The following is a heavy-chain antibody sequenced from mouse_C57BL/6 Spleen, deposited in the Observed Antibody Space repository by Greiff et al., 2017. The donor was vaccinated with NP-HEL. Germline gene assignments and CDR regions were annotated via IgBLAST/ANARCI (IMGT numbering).Heavy chain of an antibody. CDR2: IYPYNGVS. J-gene: IGHJ4*01. V-gene: IGHV1-31*01. D-gene: IGHD1-1*01. CDR1: GYSFTGYY. CDR3: ARRGITTVVEDAMDY. Sequence: EVQLQQSGPELVKPGASVKISCKASGYSFTGYYMHWVKQSHGNILDWIGYIYPYNGVSSYNQKFKGKATLTVDKSSSTAYMELRSLTSEDSAVYYCARRGITTVVEDAMDYWGQGTSVTVSS.